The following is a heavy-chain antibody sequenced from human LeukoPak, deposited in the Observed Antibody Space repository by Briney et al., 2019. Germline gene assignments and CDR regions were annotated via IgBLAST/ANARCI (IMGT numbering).Heavy chain of an antibody. J-gene: IGHJ3*01. Sequence: GGSLRLSCVASGFSFSTSGMSWVRQAPGKGPEWVANIKEDGSEKSYVDSVKGRLTISRDKDKNSLYLEMDSLTVEDTAVYSCARGGVSRAAFDVWGQGTMVTVSS. CDR2: IKEDGSEK. CDR1: GFSFSTSG. V-gene: IGHV3-7*05. CDR3: ARGGVSRAAFDV.